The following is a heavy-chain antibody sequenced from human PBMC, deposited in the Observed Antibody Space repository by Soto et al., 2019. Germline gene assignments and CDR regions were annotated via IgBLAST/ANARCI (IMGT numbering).Heavy chain of an antibody. CDR3: ATVFEH. Sequence: EVPLVESGGGSVQPGGSLRLSCVASGITFSGYWMHWVRQVPGKGLVWVARVDSDGSGTSYADSVKGRFTISRDNAKNTLYLHMNSLRVEDTAVYYCATVFEHWGQGIPVTVSS. V-gene: IGHV3-74*01. J-gene: IGHJ4*02. CDR1: GITFSGYW. CDR2: VDSDGSGT.